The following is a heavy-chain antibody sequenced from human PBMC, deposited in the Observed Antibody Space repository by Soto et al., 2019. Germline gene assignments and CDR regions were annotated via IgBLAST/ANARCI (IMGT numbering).Heavy chain of an antibody. CDR3: ARVKGAYAIDY. V-gene: IGHV3-11*01. D-gene: IGHD5-12*01. Sequence: QVQLVESGGGLVKPGGSLRLSCAASGFIFRDSYMSWIRQAPGKGPEWVSYISTSGSSTHYADSVKGRFTISRDNAKNSRYLQMDSLRAEDTAVYYCARVKGAYAIDYWGQGTLVTVSS. CDR1: GFIFRDSY. CDR2: ISTSGSST. J-gene: IGHJ4*02.